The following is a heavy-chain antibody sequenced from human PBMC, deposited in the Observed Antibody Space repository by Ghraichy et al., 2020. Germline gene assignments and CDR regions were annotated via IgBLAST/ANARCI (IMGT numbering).Heavy chain of an antibody. Sequence: SETLSLTCAVSGGSISSGGYSWSWIRQPPGKGLEWIGYIYHSGSTYYNPSLKSRVTISVDRSKNQFSLKLSSVTAADTAVYYCAREDPYYDILTGQIDRGWFDPWGQGTLVTVSS. CDR2: IYHSGST. D-gene: IGHD3-9*01. CDR3: AREDPYYDILTGQIDRGWFDP. V-gene: IGHV4-30-2*01. J-gene: IGHJ5*02. CDR1: GGSISSGGYS.